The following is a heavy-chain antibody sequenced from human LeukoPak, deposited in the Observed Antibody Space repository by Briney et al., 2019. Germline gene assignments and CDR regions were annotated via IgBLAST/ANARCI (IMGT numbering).Heavy chain of an antibody. J-gene: IGHJ4*02. CDR2: FDPEDVET. Sequence: ASVKVSCKVSGYTLTELSMHWVRQAPGKGLEWMGGFDPEDVETIYAQKFQGRVTMTEDTSTDTAYMELSSLRSEDTAVYYCATVLGDCSSTSCIHSQPNYWGQGTLVTVSS. V-gene: IGHV1-24*01. D-gene: IGHD2-2*01. CDR3: ATVLGDCSSTSCIHSQPNY. CDR1: GYTLTELS.